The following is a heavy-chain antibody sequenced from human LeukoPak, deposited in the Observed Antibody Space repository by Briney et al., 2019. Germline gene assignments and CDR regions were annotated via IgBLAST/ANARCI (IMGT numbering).Heavy chain of an antibody. CDR2: IDGRRT. J-gene: IGHJ2*01. V-gene: IGHV3-23*01. CDR1: EFTFGRYA. CDR3: AREVDGCSVADL. Sequence: PGGSLRLSCVASEFTFGRYAMSWVRQAPGKGLEWVSAIDGRRTYYEDSVKGRFTISRDNSKNTLYLQMNSLRVEDTAVYYCAREVDGCSVADLWGRGTLVTVSS. D-gene: IGHD5-24*01.